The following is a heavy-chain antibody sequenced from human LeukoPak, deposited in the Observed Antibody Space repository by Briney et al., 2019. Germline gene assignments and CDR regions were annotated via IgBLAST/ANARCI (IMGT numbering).Heavy chain of an antibody. Sequence: GGSLRLSCAASGFTVSSYSMNWVRQAPGKGLEWVSYIRSSSSTIYYADSVKGRFTISRDNAKNSLYLQMNSLRAEDTAVYYCASAARNYGAPFDYWGQGTLVTVSS. CDR3: ASAARNYGAPFDY. CDR2: IRSSSSTI. CDR1: GFTVSSYS. J-gene: IGHJ4*02. D-gene: IGHD4-17*01. V-gene: IGHV3-48*04.